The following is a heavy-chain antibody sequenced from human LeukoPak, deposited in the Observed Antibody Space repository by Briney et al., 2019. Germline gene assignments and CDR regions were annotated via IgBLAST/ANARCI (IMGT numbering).Heavy chain of an antibody. V-gene: IGHV4-59*08. CDR3: ARLGGTTPGTDY. CDR2: IYNSGTT. Sequence: SETLSLTCTVSGGSISTYYWTWIRQPPGKRLEWIGYIYNSGTTNYNPSLKRRVTISVDTSKNQFSLKLSSVTAADTAVYYCARLGGTTPGTDYWGQGTLSPSPQ. J-gene: IGHJ4*02. CDR1: GGSISTYY. D-gene: IGHD3-16*01.